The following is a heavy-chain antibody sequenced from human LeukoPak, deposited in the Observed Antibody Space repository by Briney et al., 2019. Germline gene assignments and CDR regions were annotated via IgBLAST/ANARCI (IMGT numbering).Heavy chain of an antibody. CDR2: INNDGSST. Sequence: PGGSLRLSCAASTFTFSSYWMHWVRQAPGKGLVWVSRINNDGSSTSYADSVKGRFTISRDNAKNTLYLQMNSLRAEDTAVYYCARADYDFWSGSEYFQHWGQGTLVTVSS. J-gene: IGHJ1*01. V-gene: IGHV3-74*01. CDR3: ARADYDFWSGSEYFQH. D-gene: IGHD3-3*01. CDR1: TFTFSSYW.